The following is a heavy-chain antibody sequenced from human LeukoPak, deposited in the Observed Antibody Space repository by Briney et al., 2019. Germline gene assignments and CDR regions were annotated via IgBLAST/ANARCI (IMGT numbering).Heavy chain of an antibody. D-gene: IGHD6-13*01. CDR3: AKSGSSTWPNYFDH. Sequence: GGSLRLSCAASRFTFSSYVMSWVRQAPGKGLEWVSTISGSGGSTYYADSEKGRFTISRDNSKNTLYLQMNSLRADDTAIYYCAKSGSSTWPNYFDHWGQGTLVTVSS. CDR1: RFTFSSYV. J-gene: IGHJ4*02. CDR2: ISGSGGST. V-gene: IGHV3-23*01.